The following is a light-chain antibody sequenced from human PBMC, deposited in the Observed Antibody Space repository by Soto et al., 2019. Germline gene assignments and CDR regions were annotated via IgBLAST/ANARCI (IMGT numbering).Light chain of an antibody. CDR2: TNN. J-gene: IGLJ2*01. V-gene: IGLV1-40*01. CDR1: SSNIGTGYD. CDR3: QSYDNSLVGSVV. Sequence: QSVLTQPPSVSGAPGQRVTISCTGSSSNIGTGYDVHWYQQLTGTAPKLLIHTNNDRPSGVPDRFSGSRSGTSASLAITGLQAEDEADYYCQSYDNSLVGSVVFGGGTKLTVL.